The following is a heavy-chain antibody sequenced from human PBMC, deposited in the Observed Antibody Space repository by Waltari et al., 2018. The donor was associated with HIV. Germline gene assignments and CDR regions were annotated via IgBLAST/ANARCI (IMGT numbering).Heavy chain of an antibody. J-gene: IGHJ4*02. CDR1: GFALGGFD. Sequence: QVQLAESGGGVVQPGRSLKLSCAASGFALGGFDMHWVRQAPGKGLEWVALISFDGKKEYYSDSVKGRFNISRDNSGSRLFLQMNNLRPEDTGVYFCAKDLSYGTDWPYFDKRGQGTLVTVSS. CDR2: ISFDGKKE. D-gene: IGHD2-8*02. CDR3: AKDLSYGTDWPYFDK. V-gene: IGHV3-30*18.